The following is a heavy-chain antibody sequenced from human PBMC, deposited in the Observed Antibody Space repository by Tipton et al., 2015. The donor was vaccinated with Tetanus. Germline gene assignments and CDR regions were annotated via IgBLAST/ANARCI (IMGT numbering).Heavy chain of an antibody. J-gene: IGHJ6*02. CDR1: GGSISSYY. CDR2: IYTSGST. CDR3: AREYSSSWYEGYYGMDV. Sequence: TLSLTCTVSGGSISSYYWSWIRQPAGKGLEWIGRIYTSGSTNYNPSLKSRVTMSVDTSKNQFSLKLSSVTAADTAVYYCAREYSSSWYEGYYGMDVWGQGTTVTVSS. V-gene: IGHV4-4*07. D-gene: IGHD6-13*01.